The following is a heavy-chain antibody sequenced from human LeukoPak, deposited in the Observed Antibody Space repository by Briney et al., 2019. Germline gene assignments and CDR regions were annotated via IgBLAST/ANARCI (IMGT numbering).Heavy chain of an antibody. CDR3: AXENXDXXGDYNWFDP. CDR1: GGSFSGYY. V-gene: IGHV4-34*01. J-gene: IGHJ5*02. CDR2: INHSGST. Sequence: PSETLSLTCAVYGGSFSGYYWSWIRQPPGKGLEWIGEINHSGSTNYNPSLKSRVTISVDTSKNQFSLKLSSVTAADTAVYYCAXENXDXXGDYNWFDPWGQGTLVTVSS. D-gene: IGHD4-17*01.